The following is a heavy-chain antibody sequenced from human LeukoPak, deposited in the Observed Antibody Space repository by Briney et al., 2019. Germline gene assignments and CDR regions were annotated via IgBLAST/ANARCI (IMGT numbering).Heavy chain of an antibody. Sequence: SETLSLTCTVSGGSISSYYWSWIWQPPGKGLDWIGSIYYSGSTNYNPSLKSRVTISVDTSKNQFSLKLSSVTAADTAVYYCARGEWLRSGGYYFDYWGQGTLVTVSS. V-gene: IGHV4-59*08. CDR2: IYYSGST. CDR1: GGSISSYY. D-gene: IGHD5-12*01. J-gene: IGHJ4*02. CDR3: ARGEWLRSGGYYFDY.